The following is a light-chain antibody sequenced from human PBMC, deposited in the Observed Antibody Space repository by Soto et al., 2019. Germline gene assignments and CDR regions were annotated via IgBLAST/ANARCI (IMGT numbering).Light chain of an antibody. CDR2: GAS. CDR1: QSVISSY. J-gene: IGKJ4*01. V-gene: IGKV3-20*01. Sequence: EIVLTQSPGTLSLSPGERATLSCRASQSVISSYLAWYQQKPGQAPRLLIYGASSRATGIPDRFSGSGSGTDVTLTISRLEPDDFAVYYCQQYDSSPLTFGGGTKVEIK. CDR3: QQYDSSPLT.